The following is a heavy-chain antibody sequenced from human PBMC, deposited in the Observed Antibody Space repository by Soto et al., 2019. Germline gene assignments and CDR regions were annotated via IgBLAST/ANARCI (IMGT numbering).Heavy chain of an antibody. CDR1: GYTFTSYG. J-gene: IGHJ6*02. D-gene: IGHD5-12*01. V-gene: IGHV1-18*01. Sequence: ASVKVSCKASGYTFTSYGISWVRQAPGQGLEWMGWISAYNGNTNYAQKLQGRVTMTTDTSTSTAYMELRSLRSDDTAVYYCASRYMVVDIVATTQEDYYYGMDVWGQGTTVTVSS. CDR2: ISAYNGNT. CDR3: ASRYMVVDIVATTQEDYYYGMDV.